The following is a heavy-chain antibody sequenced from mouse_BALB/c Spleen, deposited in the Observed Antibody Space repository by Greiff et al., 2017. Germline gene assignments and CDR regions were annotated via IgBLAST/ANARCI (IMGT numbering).Heavy chain of an antibody. CDR1: GYAFTNYL. CDR3: ARPHYGNYDY. Sequence: QVQLKQSGAELVRPGTSVKVSCKASGYAFTNYLIEWVKQRPGQGLEWIGVINPGSGGTNYNEKFKGKATLTADKSSSTAYMQLSSLTSDDSAVYFCARPHYGNYDYWGQGTTLTVSS. V-gene: IGHV1-54*01. J-gene: IGHJ2*01. CDR2: INPGSGGT. D-gene: IGHD2-1*01.